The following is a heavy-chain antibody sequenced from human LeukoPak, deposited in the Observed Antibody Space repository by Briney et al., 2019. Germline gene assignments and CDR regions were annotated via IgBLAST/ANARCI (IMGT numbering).Heavy chain of an antibody. D-gene: IGHD4-17*01. CDR2: ISGSGGST. CDR1: GFTFSSYA. Sequence: GGSLRLSCAASGFTFSSYAMSWVSQAPGKGLEWVSAISGSGGSTYYADSVKGRFTISRDNSKNTLYLQMNSLRAEDTAVYYCAIAPTPPLYGDPRFVQHGMNVWGQGTTVTVSS. J-gene: IGHJ6*02. CDR3: AIAPTPPLYGDPRFVQHGMNV. V-gene: IGHV3-23*01.